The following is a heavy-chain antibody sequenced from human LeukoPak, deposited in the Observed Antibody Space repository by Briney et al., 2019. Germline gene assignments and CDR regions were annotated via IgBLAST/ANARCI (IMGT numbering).Heavy chain of an antibody. V-gene: IGHV3-30*04. CDR1: GFTFSSYA. CDR2: ISYDGSNK. D-gene: IGHD5-12*01. Sequence: GGSLRLSCAASGFTFSSYAMHWVRQAPGKGLEWVAVISYDGSNKYHADSVKGRFTISRDNSKNTLYLQMNSLRAEDTAVYYCAREGLRYWYFDLWGRGTLVTVSS. J-gene: IGHJ2*01. CDR3: AREGLRYWYFDL.